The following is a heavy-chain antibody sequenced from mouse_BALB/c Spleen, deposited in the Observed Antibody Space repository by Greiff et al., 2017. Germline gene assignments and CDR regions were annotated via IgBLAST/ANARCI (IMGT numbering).Heavy chain of an antibody. Sequence: QVQLQQSGAELAKPGASVKMSCKASGYTFTSYWMHWVKQRPGQGLEWIGYINPSTGYTEYNQKFKDKATLTADKSSSTAYMQLSSLTSEDSAVYYCARRGTARAFAYWGQGTLVTVSA. V-gene: IGHV1-7*01. CDR3: ARRGTARAFAY. J-gene: IGHJ3*01. CDR1: GYTFTSYW. CDR2: INPSTGYT. D-gene: IGHD3-2*01.